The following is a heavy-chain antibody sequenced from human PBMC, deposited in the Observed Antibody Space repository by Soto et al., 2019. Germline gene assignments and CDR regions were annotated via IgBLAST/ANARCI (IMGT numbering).Heavy chain of an antibody. V-gene: IGHV1-69*13. CDR3: ARRPGLYYCYGMDV. Sequence: GASVKVSCKASGGTFSSYAISWVRQAPGQGLEWMGGIIPIFGTANYAQKFQGRVTITADESTSTAYMELSSLRSEDTAVYYCARRPGLYYCYGMDVWGQGTTVTVSS. CDR1: GGTFSSYA. D-gene: IGHD3-16*01. J-gene: IGHJ6*02. CDR2: IIPIFGTA.